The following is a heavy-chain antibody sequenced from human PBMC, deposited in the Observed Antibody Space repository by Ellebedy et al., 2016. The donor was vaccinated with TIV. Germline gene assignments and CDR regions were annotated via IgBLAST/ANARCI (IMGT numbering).Heavy chain of an antibody. J-gene: IGHJ4*02. Sequence: PGGSLRLSCAVSGFPLSRSGMHWVRQAPGKGLEWVAIIWLDGSKEYYADSVKGRFTISRDNSKNTLYMQMNSLRAEDTAVYYRARDKNTGYIDYWGQGALVTVSS. CDR3: ARDKNTGYIDY. CDR2: IWLDGSKE. V-gene: IGHV3-33*08. D-gene: IGHD2-8*02. CDR1: GFPLSRSG.